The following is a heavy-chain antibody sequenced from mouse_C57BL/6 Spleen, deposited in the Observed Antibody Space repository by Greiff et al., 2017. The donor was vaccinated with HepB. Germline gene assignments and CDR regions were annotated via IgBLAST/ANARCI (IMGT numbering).Heavy chain of an antibody. CDR3: ARDAGDYPYAMDY. CDR2: SRNKANDYTT. J-gene: IGHJ4*01. CDR1: GFTFSDFY. V-gene: IGHV7-1*01. Sequence: EVQLVESGGGLVQSGRSLRLSCATSGFTFSDFYMEWVRQAPGKGLEWIAASRNKANDYTTEYSASVKGRFIVSRDTSQSILYLQMNALRAEDTAIYYCARDAGDYPYAMDYWGQGTSVTVSS. D-gene: IGHD2-4*01.